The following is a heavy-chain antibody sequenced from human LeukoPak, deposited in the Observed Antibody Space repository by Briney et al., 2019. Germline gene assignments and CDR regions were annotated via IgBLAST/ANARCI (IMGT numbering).Heavy chain of an antibody. CDR3: ASSRRAAARSYFDY. CDR1: GGTFSSYA. CDR2: IIPIFGAA. D-gene: IGHD6-13*01. V-gene: IGHV1-69*06. J-gene: IGHJ4*02. Sequence: GASVKVSCKASGGTFSSYAISWVRQAPGQGLEWMGGIIPIFGAANYAQKFQGRVTITADKSTSTAYMELSSLRSEDTAVYYCASSRRAAARSYFDYWGRGTLVTVSS.